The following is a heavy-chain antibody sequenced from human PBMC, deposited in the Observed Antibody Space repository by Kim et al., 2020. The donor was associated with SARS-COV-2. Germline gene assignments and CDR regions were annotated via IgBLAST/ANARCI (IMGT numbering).Heavy chain of an antibody. D-gene: IGHD2-15*01. Sequence: SVKVSCKASGGTFSSYAISWVRQAPGQGLEWMGRIIPILGIANYAQKFQGRVTITADKSTSTAYMELSSLRSEDTAVYYCARDLPYCSGGSCYTFDYWGQGTLVTVSS. CDR3: ARDLPYCSGGSCYTFDY. V-gene: IGHV1-69*04. CDR1: GGTFSSYA. CDR2: IIPILGIA. J-gene: IGHJ4*02.